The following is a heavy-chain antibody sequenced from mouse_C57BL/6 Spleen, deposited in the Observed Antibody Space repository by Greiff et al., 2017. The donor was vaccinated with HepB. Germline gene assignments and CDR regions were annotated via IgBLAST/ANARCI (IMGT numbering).Heavy chain of an antibody. V-gene: IGHV1-82*01. CDR2: IYPGDGDT. D-gene: IGHD1-1*01. CDR1: GYAFSSSW. J-gene: IGHJ2*01. Sequence: VQLQQSGPELVKPGASVKISCKASGYAFSSSWMNWVKQRPGKGLEWIGRIYPGDGDTNYNGKFKGKATLTADKSSSTAYMQLSSLTSEDSAVYFCARSRVTTVAFDDWGQGTTLTVSS. CDR3: ARSRVTTVAFDD.